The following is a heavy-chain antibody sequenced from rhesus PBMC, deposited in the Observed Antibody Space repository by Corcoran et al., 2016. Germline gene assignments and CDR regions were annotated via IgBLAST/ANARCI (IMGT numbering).Heavy chain of an antibody. CDR1: GGSISGSYY. CDR3: ARERAERQLVRYGVDS. Sequence: QVKLQQWGEGLVKPSETLSLTCAVYGGSISGSYYWSCLRQAPGTGLEGIGNIEGNSESTNHNPSLKNRGTMSKDTYKNQFALKLSSVTAADTAVYYCARERAERQLVRYGVDSWGQGVVVTVSS. V-gene: IGHV4-73*01. D-gene: IGHD6-25*01. J-gene: IGHJ6*01. CDR2: IEGNSEST.